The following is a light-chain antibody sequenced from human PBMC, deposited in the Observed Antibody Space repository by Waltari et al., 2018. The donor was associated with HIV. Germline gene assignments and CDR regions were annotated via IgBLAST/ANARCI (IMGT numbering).Light chain of an antibody. J-gene: IGLJ3*02. V-gene: IGLV1-47*01. CDR3: AAWDHSLSARV. CDR1: NSNIGSNS. Sequence: QSVLTQPPSASGTPGQRVTISCSGSNSNIGSNSVYWYQQFPGTAPKLLIYRDNQRPSGVPDRFSGYKSGTSASLAISGLRSEDEADYYCAAWDHSLSARVFGGGTKMTVL. CDR2: RDN.